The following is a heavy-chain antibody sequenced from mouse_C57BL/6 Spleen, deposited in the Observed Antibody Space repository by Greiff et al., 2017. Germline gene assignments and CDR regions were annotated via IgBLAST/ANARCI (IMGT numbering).Heavy chain of an antibody. CDR3: TRSIVTPYYYAMDC. CDR2: IDPETGGT. V-gene: IGHV1-15*01. CDR1: GYTFTDYE. Sequence: VQLKESGAELVRPGASVTLSCKASGYTFTDYEMHWVKQTPVHGLEWIGAIDPETGGTAYNQKFKGKAILTANKTSSRAYMELRSLTSEESAVYYCTRSIVTPYYYAMDCWGQGASVTVSS. D-gene: IGHD2-5*01. J-gene: IGHJ4*01.